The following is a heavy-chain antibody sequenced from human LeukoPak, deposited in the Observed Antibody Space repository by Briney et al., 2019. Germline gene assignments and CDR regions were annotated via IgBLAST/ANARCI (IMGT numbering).Heavy chain of an antibody. Sequence: SETLSLTCAVSGGSISSSNWWSWVRQPPGKGLEWIGEIYHSGSTYYNPSLKSRVTILVDTSKNQFSLKLSSVTAADTAVYYCARETRNYYDSSGYYVFDYWGQGTLVTVSS. D-gene: IGHD3-22*01. J-gene: IGHJ4*02. CDR1: GGSISSSNW. V-gene: IGHV4-4*02. CDR3: ARETRNYYDSSGYYVFDY. CDR2: IYHSGST.